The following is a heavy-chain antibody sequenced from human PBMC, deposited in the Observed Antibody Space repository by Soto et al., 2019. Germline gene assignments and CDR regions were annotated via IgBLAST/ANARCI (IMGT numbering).Heavy chain of an antibody. Sequence: SQTHRLSYTVSGGYIRNYDGSWIRQTPGKGLEWIGYIYYSGSTNYTPSLKSRVTISVDTSKNQFSLKLSSVTAADTAVYYCARHPYSSRWSDYFDYWGQGTLVTVS. CDR3: ARHPYSSRWSDYFDY. J-gene: IGHJ4*02. V-gene: IGHV4-59*08. CDR1: GGYIRNYD. D-gene: IGHD6-13*01. CDR2: IYYSGST.